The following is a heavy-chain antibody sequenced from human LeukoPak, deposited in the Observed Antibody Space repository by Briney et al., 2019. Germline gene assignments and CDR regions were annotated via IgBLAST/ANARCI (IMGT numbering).Heavy chain of an antibody. D-gene: IGHD2-2*01. CDR1: GFTFSSYA. CDR2: ISGSGGST. Sequence: GGSLRLSCAASGFTFSSYAMSWVRQAPGKGLEWVSAISGSGGSTYYADSVKGRFTISRDNSKNTLYLQMNSLRAEDTAVYYCAKDSLRYCSSTSCYADYWGQGTLSPSPQ. CDR3: AKDSLRYCSSTSCYADY. J-gene: IGHJ4*02. V-gene: IGHV3-23*01.